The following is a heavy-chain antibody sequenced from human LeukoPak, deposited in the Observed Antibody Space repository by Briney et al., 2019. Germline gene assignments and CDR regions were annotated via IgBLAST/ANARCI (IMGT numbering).Heavy chain of an antibody. D-gene: IGHD6-13*01. Sequence: GGSLRLSCAASGFTVSSNYMSWVRQAPGKGLEWVSVIYSGGSTYYADSVKGRFTISRDNSKNTLYLQMNSLRAEDTAVYYCAREQQLASYYYYYYYMDVWGKGTTVTISS. CDR3: AREQQLASYYYYYYYMDV. CDR1: GFTVSSNY. J-gene: IGHJ6*03. CDR2: IYSGGST. V-gene: IGHV3-66*01.